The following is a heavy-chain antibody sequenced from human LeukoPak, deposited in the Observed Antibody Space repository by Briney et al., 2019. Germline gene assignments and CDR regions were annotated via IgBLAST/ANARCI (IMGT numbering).Heavy chain of an antibody. CDR1: GFTFSSYS. J-gene: IGHJ3*02. CDR2: ISSSSSTI. V-gene: IGHV3-48*01. CDR3: ARVPAFDI. Sequence: QSGGSLRLSCAAPGFTFSSYSMNWVRQAPGKGLEWVSYISSSSSTIYYADSVKGRFTISRDNAKNSLYLQMNGLRAEDTAVYFCARVPAFDIWGQGTMVTASS.